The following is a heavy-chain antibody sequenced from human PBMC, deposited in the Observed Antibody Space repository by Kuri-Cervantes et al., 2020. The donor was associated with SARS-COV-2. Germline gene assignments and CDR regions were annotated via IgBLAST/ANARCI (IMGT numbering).Heavy chain of an antibody. CDR3: XXAQNXSGSGXYVFFQH. V-gene: IGHV3-48*03. CDR1: GXIXSSXE. CDR2: ISSXGSTX. J-gene: IGHJ1*01. Sequence: XAASGXIXSSXEMNXVRQAPGKGXEWVXXISSXGSTXFYAGAXXXRFTXSRDNAKXXLYLQINSLRAEDTAVFYCXXAQNXSGSGXYVFFQHWGQGALVTVSS. D-gene: IGHD3-10*01.